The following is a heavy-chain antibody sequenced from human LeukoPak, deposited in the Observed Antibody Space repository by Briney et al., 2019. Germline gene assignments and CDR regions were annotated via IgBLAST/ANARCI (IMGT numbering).Heavy chain of an antibody. V-gene: IGHV3-23*01. CDR2: ISGSGGST. Sequence: PGGSLRLSCAASGFTFSSYGMSWVRQAPGKGLEWVSAISGSGGSTYYADSVKGRFTISRDNAKNSLYLQMNSLRAEDTAVYYCARSAQWGYCSGGSCYFWDYWGQGTLVTVSS. CDR1: GFTFSSYG. J-gene: IGHJ4*02. CDR3: ARSAQWGYCSGGSCYFWDY. D-gene: IGHD2-15*01.